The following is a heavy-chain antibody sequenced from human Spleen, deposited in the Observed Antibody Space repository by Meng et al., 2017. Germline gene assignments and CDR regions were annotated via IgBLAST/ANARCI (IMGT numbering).Heavy chain of an antibody. V-gene: IGHV3-15*01. J-gene: IGHJ4*01. CDR2: MKSNVDGGTV. CDR3: SGHVDY. CDR1: GFTFSNAW. Sequence: EWQLVEFGGGFVKPGGSLRLSCAASGFTFSNAWMTWVRQAPGKGLEWIGRMKSNVDGGTVDYAAAVKGRFFISRDDSENTFYLQMNSLKTEDTAVYYCSGHVDYWGHGTLVTVSS.